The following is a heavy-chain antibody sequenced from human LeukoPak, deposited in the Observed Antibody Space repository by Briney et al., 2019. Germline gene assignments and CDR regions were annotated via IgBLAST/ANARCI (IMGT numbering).Heavy chain of an antibody. Sequence: ASVKVSCKASGYTFTSHGITWVRQAPGQGLEWMGWISCYNGDTKYAQDLQGRVTMTTDASTSTAYTELRSLRSDDTAVYYCARDPTNTSGWYVYIDYWGQGTLVTVSS. CDR1: GYTFTSHG. CDR2: ISCYNGDT. CDR3: ARDPTNTSGWYVYIDY. D-gene: IGHD6-19*01. V-gene: IGHV1-18*01. J-gene: IGHJ4*02.